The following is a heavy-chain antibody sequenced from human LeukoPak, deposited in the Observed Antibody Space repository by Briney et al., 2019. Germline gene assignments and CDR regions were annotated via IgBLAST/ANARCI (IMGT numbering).Heavy chain of an antibody. Sequence: SETLSLTCTVSGGSISSYYWSWIRQPPGKGLEWIGYIYYSGSTNFNPSLKSRVTISVDTSKNQFSLKLSSVTAADTAAYYCARVAGPKGRPRFDYWGQGTLVTVSS. CDR3: ARVAGPKGRPRFDY. CDR1: GGSISSYY. D-gene: IGHD6-19*01. V-gene: IGHV4-59*01. J-gene: IGHJ4*02. CDR2: IYYSGST.